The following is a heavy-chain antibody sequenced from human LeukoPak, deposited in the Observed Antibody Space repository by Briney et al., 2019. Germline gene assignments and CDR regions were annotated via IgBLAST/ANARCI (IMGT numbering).Heavy chain of an antibody. CDR2: IYHSGST. CDR3: ASLVVPAAMFDY. V-gene: IGHV4-4*02. CDR1: GGSISSSNW. Sequence: PSETLSLTCAVSGGSISSSNWWSWVRQPPGKGLEWIGEIYHSGSTNYNPSLKSRVTISVDKSKNQFSLKLSSVTAADTAVYYCASLVVPAAMFDYWGQGTLVTVSS. J-gene: IGHJ4*02. D-gene: IGHD2-2*01.